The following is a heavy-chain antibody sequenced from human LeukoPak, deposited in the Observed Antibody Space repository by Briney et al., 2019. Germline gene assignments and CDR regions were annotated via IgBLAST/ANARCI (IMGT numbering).Heavy chain of an antibody. CDR2: ISGSGDNT. D-gene: IGHD3-10*02. CDR1: GFTFSSHG. CDR3: AELGITMIGGV. J-gene: IGHJ6*04. Sequence: GGSLRLSCAASGFTFSSHGMSWVRQAPGKGLEWVSTISGSGDNTCYADSVKGRFTISRDNAKNSLYLQMNSLRAEDTAVYYCAELGITMIGGVWGKGTTVTISS. V-gene: IGHV3-23*01.